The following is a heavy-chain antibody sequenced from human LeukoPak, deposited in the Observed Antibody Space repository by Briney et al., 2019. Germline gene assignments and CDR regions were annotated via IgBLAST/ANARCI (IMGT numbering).Heavy chain of an antibody. CDR2: IYYSGST. CDR3: ARDRWVDTAMVQGGMDV. Sequence: SQTLSLTCTVSGGSISSGGYYWSWIRQHPGKGLEGNGFIYYSGSTYYNPSLKSRVTISVDTSKNQFSLKLSSVTAADTAVYYCARDRWVDTAMVQGGMDVWGQGTTVTVSS. V-gene: IGHV4-31*03. D-gene: IGHD5-18*01. J-gene: IGHJ6*02. CDR1: GGSISSGGYY.